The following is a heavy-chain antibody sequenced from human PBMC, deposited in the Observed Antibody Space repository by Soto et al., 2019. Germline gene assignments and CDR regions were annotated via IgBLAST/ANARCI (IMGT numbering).Heavy chain of an antibody. J-gene: IGHJ3*02. CDR1: GGSISSSSYY. CDR2: IYYSGST. CDR3: ARQETVDTAAFDI. D-gene: IGHD5-18*01. Sequence: SETLSLTCTVSGGSISSSSYYWGWISQPPGKGLEWIGSIYYSGSTYYNPSLKSRVTISVDTSKNQFSLKLSSVTAADTAVYYCARQETVDTAAFDIWGQGTMVTVSS. V-gene: IGHV4-39*01.